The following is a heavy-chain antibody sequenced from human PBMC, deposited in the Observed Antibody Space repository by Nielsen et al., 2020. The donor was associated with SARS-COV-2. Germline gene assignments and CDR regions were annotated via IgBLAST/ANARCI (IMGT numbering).Heavy chain of an antibody. CDR3: ARGIVVVPAASYYYYGMDV. J-gene: IGHJ6*02. CDR2: INPNSGGT. V-gene: IGHV1-2*04. CDR1: GGALTLFS. D-gene: IGHD2-2*01. Sequence: ASVKVSCKVSGGALTLFSMHWVRQAPGQGLEWMGWINPNSGGTNYAQKFQGWVTMTRDTSISTAYMELSRLRSDDTAVYYCARGIVVVPAASYYYYGMDVWGQGTTVTVSS.